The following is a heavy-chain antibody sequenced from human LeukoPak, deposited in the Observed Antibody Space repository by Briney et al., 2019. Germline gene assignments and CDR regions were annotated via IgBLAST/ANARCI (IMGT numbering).Heavy chain of an antibody. CDR3: ARGQLEVAGVFDY. V-gene: IGHV4-59*01. J-gene: IGHJ4*02. D-gene: IGHD6-13*01. CDR2: IYYSGTT. Sequence: TSETLSLTCTISGGSISGYYWSWIRQPPGKGLEWIGYIYYSGTTRYNPSLRSRVTISVDTSKNQISLKLRSVTAADTAVYCCARGQLEVAGVFDYWGQGTLVTVSS. CDR1: GGSISGYY.